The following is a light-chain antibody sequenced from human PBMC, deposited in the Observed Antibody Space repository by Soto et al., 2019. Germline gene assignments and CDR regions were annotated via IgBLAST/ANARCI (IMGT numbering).Light chain of an antibody. V-gene: IGLV3-21*02. CDR2: DDS. J-gene: IGLJ3*02. CDR3: QVWDFNSDQWV. CDR1: KIGTTS. Sequence: SYVLTQPPSVSVAPGQTATLTWGGNKIGTTSAHWYQQKPGQAPVLVLYDDSDRPSGIPERFSRSNSGGNTATLTISRAEAGDEADYYCQVWDFNSDQWVFGGGTKLTVL.